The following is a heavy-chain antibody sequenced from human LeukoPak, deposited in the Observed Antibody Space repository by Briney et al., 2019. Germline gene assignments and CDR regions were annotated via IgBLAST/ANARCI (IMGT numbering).Heavy chain of an antibody. J-gene: IGHJ4*02. CDR3: ASAGLTVTTDTFDY. Sequence: GGSLRLSCAASGLTFSSYVMHWVRQAPGKGLEWVAFIRYDGSNKYYADSVKGRFTISRDNSKNTLYLQMNSLRAGDTAVYYCASAGLTVTTDTFDYWGQGTLVTVSS. V-gene: IGHV3-30*02. CDR1: GLTFSSYV. CDR2: IRYDGSNK. D-gene: IGHD4-17*01.